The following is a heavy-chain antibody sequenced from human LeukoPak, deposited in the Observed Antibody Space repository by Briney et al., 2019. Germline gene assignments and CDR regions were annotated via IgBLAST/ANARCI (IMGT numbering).Heavy chain of an antibody. CDR3: ARGSTYYYGSGSYHNGRNWFDP. CDR2: ISSSSSYI. J-gene: IGHJ5*02. V-gene: IGHV3-21*01. D-gene: IGHD3-10*01. Sequence: NPGGSLRLSCAASGFTFSSYSMNWVRQAPGKGLEWVSSISSSSSYIYYADSVKGRFTISRDNAKNSLYLQMNSLRAEDTAVYYCARGSTYYYGSGSYHNGRNWFDPWGQGTLVTVS. CDR1: GFTFSSYS.